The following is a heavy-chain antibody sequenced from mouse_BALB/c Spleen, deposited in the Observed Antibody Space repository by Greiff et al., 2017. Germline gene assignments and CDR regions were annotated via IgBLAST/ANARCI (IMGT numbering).Heavy chain of an antibody. CDR2: IYPSDSYT. CDR1: GYTFTSYW. J-gene: IGHJ4*01. D-gene: IGHD2-12*01. CDR3: TRRRHYAMDY. V-gene: IGHV1-69*02. Sequence: VQLQQPGAELVRPGASVKLSCKASGYTFTSYWINWVKQRPGQGLEWIGNIYPSDSYTNYNQKFKDKATLTVDKSSSTAYMQLSSPTSEDSAVYYCTRRRHYAMDYWGQGTSVTVSS.